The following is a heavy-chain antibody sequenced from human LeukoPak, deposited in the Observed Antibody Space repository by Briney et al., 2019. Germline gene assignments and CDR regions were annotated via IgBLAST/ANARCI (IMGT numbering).Heavy chain of an antibody. Sequence: GASVKVSCKASGYTFTSYDINWVRQATGQGLEWMGWMNPNSGNTGYAQKFQGRVTITRNTSISTAYMELSSLRSEDTAVYYCARGRESSWYEGYYFDYWGQGTLVTVSS. V-gene: IGHV1-8*03. J-gene: IGHJ4*02. CDR3: ARGRESSWYEGYYFDY. CDR1: GYTFTSYD. D-gene: IGHD6-13*01. CDR2: MNPNSGNT.